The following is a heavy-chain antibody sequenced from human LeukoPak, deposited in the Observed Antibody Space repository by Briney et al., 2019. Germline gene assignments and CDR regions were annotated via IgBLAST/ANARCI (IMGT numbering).Heavy chain of an antibody. CDR3: AKGEWLQSFDY. CDR1: GFTFSSNG. V-gene: IGHV3-30*02. Sequence: GGSLRLSCVASGFTFSSNGMHWVRQAPGKGLEWVTFIQYDGSKKYYADSVKGRFTISRDNSKNTLYLEMNSLRAEDTAVYYCAKGEWLQSFDYWGQGTLVTVSS. CDR2: IQYDGSKK. D-gene: IGHD5-24*01. J-gene: IGHJ4*02.